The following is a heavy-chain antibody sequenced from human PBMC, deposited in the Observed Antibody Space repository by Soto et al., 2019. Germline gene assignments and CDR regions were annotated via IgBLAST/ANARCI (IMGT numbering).Heavy chain of an antibody. CDR1: GGSISSSNW. V-gene: IGHV4-4*02. D-gene: IGHD3-22*01. Sequence: PSETLSLTCAVSGGSISSSNWWSWVRQPPGKGLEWIGEIYHSGSTNYNPSLKSRVTISVDKSKNQFSLKLSSVTAADTAVYYCARDLPEGRWLSHDSNDFDIWGQGTMVTVSS. J-gene: IGHJ3*02. CDR3: ARDLPEGRWLSHDSNDFDI. CDR2: IYHSGST.